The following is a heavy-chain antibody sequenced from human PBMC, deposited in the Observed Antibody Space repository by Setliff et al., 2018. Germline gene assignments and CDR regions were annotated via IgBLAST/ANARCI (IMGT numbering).Heavy chain of an antibody. D-gene: IGHD2-15*01. V-gene: IGHV4-39*01. CDR2: LYYTGNT. Sequence: SETLSLTCAVSGGSIGSRTYYWGWVRQPPGKGLEWIGSLYYTGNTYYNPSLKSRVTISVDTSKNRFSLKLKSVTAADTAVFYCARHSRSSGGESWGQGTLVTVSS. J-gene: IGHJ4*02. CDR3: ARHSRSSGGES. CDR1: GGSIGSRTYY.